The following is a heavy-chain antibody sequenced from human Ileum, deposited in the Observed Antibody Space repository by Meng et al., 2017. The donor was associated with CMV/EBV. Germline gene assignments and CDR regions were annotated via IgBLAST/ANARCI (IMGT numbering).Heavy chain of an antibody. CDR2: IAYDGSVI. CDR3: VRSHRGSYGWFGP. J-gene: IGHJ5*02. CDR1: GLTFSNDW. D-gene: IGHD3-10*01. Sequence: EVQLVESGGGLVQPGGSLRLSCAASGLTFSNDWMHWIRQAPGKGLEWVSRIAYDGSVINYADSVEGRFSISRDNARNTVYLQMNSLTVDDTAVYHCVRSHRGSYGWFGPWGQGTLVTVSS. V-gene: IGHV3-74*02.